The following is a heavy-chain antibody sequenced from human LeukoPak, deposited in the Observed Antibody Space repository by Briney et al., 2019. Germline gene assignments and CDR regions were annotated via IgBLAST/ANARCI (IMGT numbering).Heavy chain of an antibody. CDR1: GFTFSSYS. J-gene: IGHJ3*02. CDR2: ISSCSSTI. Sequence: GGSLRLSCAASGFTFSSYSMNWVRQAPGKGRGWVSYISSCSSTIYYGDSGKGRFTISRDNDKNSPYLQMNSMRAEDTAVHYCARWVAYCTNGVCFAFDIWGQGTMVTVSS. V-gene: IGHV3-48*01. CDR3: ARWVAYCTNGVCFAFDI. D-gene: IGHD2-8*01.